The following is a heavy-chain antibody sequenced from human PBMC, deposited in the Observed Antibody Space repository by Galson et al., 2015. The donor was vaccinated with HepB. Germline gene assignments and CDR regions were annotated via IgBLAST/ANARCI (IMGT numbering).Heavy chain of an antibody. CDR1: GFTFSSYS. J-gene: IGHJ1*01. V-gene: IGHV3-21*01. D-gene: IGHD2-21*02. Sequence: SLRLSCAASGFTFSSYSMNWVRQAPGKGLEWVSSISSSSSYIYYADSVKGRFTISRDNAKNSLYLQMNSLRAEDTAVYYCASPPPYCGGDCHEYFQHWGQGTLVTVSS. CDR3: ASPPPYCGGDCHEYFQH. CDR2: ISSSSSYI.